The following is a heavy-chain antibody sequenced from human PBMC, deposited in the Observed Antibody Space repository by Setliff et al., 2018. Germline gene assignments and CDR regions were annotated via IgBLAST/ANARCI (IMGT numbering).Heavy chain of an antibody. CDR3: ATTPAAIEGSYYYYGMDV. CDR2: FDPEDGET. V-gene: IGHV1-24*01. D-gene: IGHD2-2*02. CDR1: GYTLTELS. Sequence: ASVKVSCKVSGYTLTELSMHWVRQAPGKGLEWMGGFDPEDGETIYAQKFQGRVTMTEDTSTDTAYMELSSLRSEDTAVYYCATTPAAIEGSYYYYGMDVWGQGTTVTVSS. J-gene: IGHJ6*02.